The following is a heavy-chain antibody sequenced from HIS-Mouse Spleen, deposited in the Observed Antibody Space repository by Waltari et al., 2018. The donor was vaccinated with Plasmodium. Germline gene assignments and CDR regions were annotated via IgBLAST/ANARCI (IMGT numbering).Heavy chain of an antibody. CDR3: ARDRITGTSYFDY. J-gene: IGHJ4*02. D-gene: IGHD1-7*01. CDR2: IYYSGST. V-gene: IGHV4-39*07. CDR1: GGSIRSSRYY. Sequence: QLQLQESGPGLVKPSETLSLPCTVSGGSIRSSRYYCGWIRQPPGKGLEWIGSIYYSGSTYYNPSLKSRVTISVDTSKNQFSLKLSSVTAADTAVYYCARDRITGTSYFDYWGQGTLVTVSS.